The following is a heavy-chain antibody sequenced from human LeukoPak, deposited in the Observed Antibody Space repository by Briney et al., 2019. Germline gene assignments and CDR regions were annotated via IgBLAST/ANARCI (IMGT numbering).Heavy chain of an antibody. D-gene: IGHD3-22*01. V-gene: IGHV1-18*01. CDR1: GCTFTNYG. J-gene: IGHJ4*02. CDR3: ARDNPYYYLY. Sequence: ASVKVSCKASGCTFTNYGISWLRQAPGQGLEWMGWISAYNGDTKYAQNLQGRVTMTTDTSTSTAYMELRNLRSDDTAVYYCARDNPYYYLYWGQGTLVTVSS. CDR2: ISAYNGDT.